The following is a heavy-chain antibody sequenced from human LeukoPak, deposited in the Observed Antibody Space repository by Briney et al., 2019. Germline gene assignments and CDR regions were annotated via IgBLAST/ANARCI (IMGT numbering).Heavy chain of an antibody. J-gene: IGHJ4*02. Sequence: RSLRLSCAAPGFTFSSYAMHWVRQAPGKGLEWVAVISYDGSNKYYADSVKGRFTISRDNSKNTLYLQMNSLRAEDTAVYYCAREYSSSWYAGPFDYWGQGTLATVSS. D-gene: IGHD6-13*01. CDR1: GFTFSSYA. V-gene: IGHV3-30-3*01. CDR2: ISYDGSNK. CDR3: AREYSSSWYAGPFDY.